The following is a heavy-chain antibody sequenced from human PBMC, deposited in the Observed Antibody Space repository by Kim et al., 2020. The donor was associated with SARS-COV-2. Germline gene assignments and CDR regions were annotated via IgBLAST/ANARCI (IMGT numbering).Heavy chain of an antibody. CDR3: AKDLREASIDY. Sequence: YYADSVRGRFTISRDNSKNTVYLQMNSLRSDDTAVYYCAKDLREASIDYWGQGTLVTVSS. V-gene: IGHV3-30*02. J-gene: IGHJ4*02. D-gene: IGHD1-26*01.